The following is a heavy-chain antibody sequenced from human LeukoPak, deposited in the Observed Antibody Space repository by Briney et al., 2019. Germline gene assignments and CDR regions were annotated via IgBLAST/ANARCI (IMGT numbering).Heavy chain of an antibody. CDR3: ARSGRSGWYPY. Sequence: RPGGSLRLSCAASGFTFDDYGMSWVRQAPGKGVEWVSGINWNGGSTGYADSVKGRFTISRDNSKNTLYLQMNSLRAEDTAVYYCARSGRSGWYPYWGQGTLVTVSS. J-gene: IGHJ4*02. V-gene: IGHV3-20*04. D-gene: IGHD6-19*01. CDR2: INWNGGST. CDR1: GFTFDDYG.